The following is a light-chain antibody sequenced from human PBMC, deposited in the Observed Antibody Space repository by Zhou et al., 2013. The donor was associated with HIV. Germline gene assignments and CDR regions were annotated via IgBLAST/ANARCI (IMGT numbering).Light chain of an antibody. J-gene: IGKJ4*01. CDR2: DAS. CDR1: QNVFTN. CDR3: QQYNRWPPLT. V-gene: IGKV3-15*01. Sequence: EVVMTQSPSTLSVSPGERVTLSCRASQNVFTNLAWYQQKPGQAPSLLIYDASTRATGVPVRFSGSGSGTEFTLTIAGLQSEDVAVYYCQQYNRWPPLTFGGGTQVEIK.